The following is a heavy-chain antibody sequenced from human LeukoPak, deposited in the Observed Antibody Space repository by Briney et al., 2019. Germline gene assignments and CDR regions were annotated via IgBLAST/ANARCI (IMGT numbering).Heavy chain of an antibody. J-gene: IGHJ4*02. CDR1: GLTFTNYA. Sequence: KPGGSLRLSCAASGLTFTNYAMTWVRQAPGKGLEWVGRIKSKTDGGTTDYAAPVKGRFTISRDDSKNTLYLQMNSLKTEDTAVYYCTTGPIRWLVPSPRYWGQGTLVTVSS. D-gene: IGHD6-19*01. CDR2: IKSKTDGGTT. V-gene: IGHV3-15*01. CDR3: TTGPIRWLVPSPRY.